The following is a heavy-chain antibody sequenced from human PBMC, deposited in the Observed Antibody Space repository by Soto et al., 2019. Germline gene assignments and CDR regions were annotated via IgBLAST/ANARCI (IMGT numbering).Heavy chain of an antibody. CDR2: THNSGNT. J-gene: IGHJ4*02. D-gene: IGHD6-19*01. V-gene: IGHV4-59*08. CDR3: AKGGWYEDH. CDR1: GGSVSSDY. Sequence: SETLSLTCTVSGGSVSSDYWSWIRQSPGKGLEWFGYTHNSGNTDYNPSLKSRVTISLDASRNEFSLSLRSVTAADTAVYYCAKGGWYEDHWGQGTLVTVSS.